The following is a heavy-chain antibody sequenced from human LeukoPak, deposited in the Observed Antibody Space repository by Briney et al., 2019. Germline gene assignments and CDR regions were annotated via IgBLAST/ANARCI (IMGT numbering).Heavy chain of an antibody. J-gene: IGHJ4*02. CDR3: ARDPPVEVPAAPPGYFDY. CDR2: ISSSGSTI. D-gene: IGHD2-2*01. Sequence: PGGSLRLSCAASGFTFSDYYMSWIRQAPGKGLEWVSYISSSGSTIYYADSVKGRFTISRDNAKNSLYLQMNSLRAEDTAVYYCARDPPVEVPAAPPGYFDYWGQGTLVTVSS. V-gene: IGHV3-11*01. CDR1: GFTFSDYY.